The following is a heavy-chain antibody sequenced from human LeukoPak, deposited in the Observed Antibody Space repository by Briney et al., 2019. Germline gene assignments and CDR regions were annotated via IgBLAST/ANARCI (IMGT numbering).Heavy chain of an antibody. CDR2: IKSKDDGGKT. CDR3: TTYLHFSGSVGWVY. J-gene: IGHJ4*02. V-gene: IGHV3-15*01. Sequence: PGGSLRLSCAASGFTFSNAWMTWVRQAPGKGLEWVGRIKSKDDGGKTDYAAPVKGRFTITRDDSKDTVYLQMNSLKTDDTAVYYCTTYLHFSGSVGWVYWAQGTLVTVSS. CDR1: GFTFSNAW. D-gene: IGHD1-26*01.